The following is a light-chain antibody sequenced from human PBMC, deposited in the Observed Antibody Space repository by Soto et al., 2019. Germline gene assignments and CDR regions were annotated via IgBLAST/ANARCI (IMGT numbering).Light chain of an antibody. CDR2: KNS. V-gene: IGLV3-21*02. Sequence: SYDLTQPPSVSVAPGQTARITCGGNNIGSKNVHWYQQKPGQAPVLVVYKNSDRPSGIPERFSGSNSGNTAALTISRVEAGDEADYCCQVWDTSSDHPWVFGGGTKLTVL. J-gene: IGLJ3*02. CDR1: NIGSKN. CDR3: QVWDTSSDHPWV.